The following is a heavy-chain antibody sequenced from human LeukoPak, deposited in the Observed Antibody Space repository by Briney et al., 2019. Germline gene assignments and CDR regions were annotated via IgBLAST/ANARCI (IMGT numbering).Heavy chain of an antibody. CDR3: ARVRGSSRYWFDP. Sequence: PSETLPLTCTVSGGSISSGGYYWSWIRQHPGKGLEWIGYIYYSGSTYYNPSLKSRVTISVDTSKIQFSLKLSSVTAADTAVYYCARVRGSSRYWFDPWGQGTLVTVSS. D-gene: IGHD6-13*01. CDR1: GGSISSGGYY. J-gene: IGHJ5*02. CDR2: IYYSGST. V-gene: IGHV4-31*03.